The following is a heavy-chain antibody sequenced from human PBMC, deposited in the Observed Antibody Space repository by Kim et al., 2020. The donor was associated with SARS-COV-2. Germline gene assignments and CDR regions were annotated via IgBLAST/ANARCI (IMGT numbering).Heavy chain of an antibody. CDR2: IKQDGSEK. Sequence: GGSLRLSCAASGFTFSSYWMSWVRQAPGKGLEWVANIKQDGSEKYYVDSVKGRFTISRDNAKNSLYLQMNSLRAEDTAVYYCARESSWSRGGHFQHWGQGTLVTVSS. V-gene: IGHV3-7*03. D-gene: IGHD6-13*01. CDR3: ARESSWSRGGHFQH. J-gene: IGHJ1*01. CDR1: GFTFSSYW.